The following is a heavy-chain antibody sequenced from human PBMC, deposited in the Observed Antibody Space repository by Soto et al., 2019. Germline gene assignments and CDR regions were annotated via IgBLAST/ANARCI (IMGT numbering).Heavy chain of an antibody. CDR2: IKSKTDGGTT. CDR3: VSGATYYYGMDV. Sequence: GGSLRHSCAASGFTFSNAWMSWVRQAPGKGLEWVGRIKSKTDGGTTDYAAPVKGRFTISRDDSKNTLYLQMNSLKTEDTAVYYCVSGATYYYGMDVWGQGTTVTVSS. J-gene: IGHJ6*02. D-gene: IGHD1-26*01. V-gene: IGHV3-15*01. CDR1: GFTFSNAW.